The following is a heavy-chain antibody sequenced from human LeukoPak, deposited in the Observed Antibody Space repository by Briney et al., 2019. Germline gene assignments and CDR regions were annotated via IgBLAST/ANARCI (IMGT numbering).Heavy chain of an antibody. V-gene: IGHV3-33*01. CDR1: GFTFISYG. Sequence: GGSLRLSCAASGFTFISYGMHWVRQAPGKGLEWVAVIWYDGSDQRYAESVKGRFTISRDDSKNTVFLQMNSLRVDDTAVYYCVRGNPPNCGGDCFDYWGQGTLVTVSS. CDR2: IWYDGSDQ. D-gene: IGHD2-21*01. CDR3: VRGNPPNCGGDCFDY. J-gene: IGHJ4*02.